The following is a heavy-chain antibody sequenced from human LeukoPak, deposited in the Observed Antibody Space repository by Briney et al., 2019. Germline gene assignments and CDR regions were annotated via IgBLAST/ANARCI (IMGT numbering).Heavy chain of an antibody. D-gene: IGHD4-17*01. V-gene: IGHV3-21*06. J-gene: IGHJ1*01. CDR3: ATDQDHGYFRQ. CDR2: ISSSSSYI. CDR1: GFIFSNYS. Sequence: GGSLGLSCAASGFIFSNYSINWVRQAPGKGLEWVSSISSSSSYIYYADSVKGRFTISRDNAKSTLYLDMNSLRAEDTAVFYCATDQDHGYFRQWGQGTLVIVSS.